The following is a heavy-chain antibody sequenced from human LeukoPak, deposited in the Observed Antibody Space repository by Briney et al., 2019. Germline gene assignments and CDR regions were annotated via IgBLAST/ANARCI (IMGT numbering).Heavy chain of an antibody. CDR3: ARDSSLSGDQRMFDY. CDR1: GFTFGDYA. D-gene: IGHD3-10*01. Sequence: QPGRSLRLSCAASGFTFGDYAMHWVRQAPGKGLEWVSGISWNSDSIGYADSVKGRFTISRDNAKNSLYLQMNSLRAEDTAVYYCARDSSLSGDQRMFDYWGQGTLVTISS. CDR2: ISWNSDSI. V-gene: IGHV3-9*01. J-gene: IGHJ4*02.